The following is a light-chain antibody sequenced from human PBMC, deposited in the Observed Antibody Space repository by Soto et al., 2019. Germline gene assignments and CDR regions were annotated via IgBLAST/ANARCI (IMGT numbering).Light chain of an antibody. J-gene: IGKJ4*01. CDR2: CAS. CDR1: QSVLYSSNNKNY. V-gene: IGKV4-1*01. CDR3: QQYYSTPLT. Sequence: DIVMTQSPDSLAVSLGERATINCKSSQSVLYSSNNKNYLAWYQQKPGQPPKLLIYCASTRESGVPDRFSGSGSGTDFTLTISSLQAEDVEVYYCQQYYSTPLTFGGGTKVEIK.